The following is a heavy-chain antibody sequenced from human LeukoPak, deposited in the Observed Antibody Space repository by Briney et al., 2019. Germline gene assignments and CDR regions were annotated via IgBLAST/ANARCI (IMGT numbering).Heavy chain of an antibody. Sequence: GGTLRLSCAASGFSFSTHGMNWVRQAPGKGLEWVSGITPSSDSTYYAESVKGRFTISRDNSKNTVYLQVNSLRVEDTAVYYCARDHRSKSIAAWDAFDIWGQGTMVTVSS. D-gene: IGHD6-6*01. CDR1: GFSFSTHG. V-gene: IGHV3-23*01. J-gene: IGHJ3*02. CDR2: ITPSSDST. CDR3: ARDHRSKSIAAWDAFDI.